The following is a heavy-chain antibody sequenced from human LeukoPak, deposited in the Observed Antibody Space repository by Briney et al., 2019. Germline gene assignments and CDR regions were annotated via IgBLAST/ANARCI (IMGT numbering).Heavy chain of an antibody. V-gene: IGHV1-46*01. CDR1: GYTFASYY. J-gene: IGHJ4*02. D-gene: IGHD3-16*02. CDR3: ARDYDYVWGSYRSLDY. Sequence: GASVKVSCKASGYTFASYYMHWVRQAPGQGLEWMGIINPSGGSTSYAQKFQGRVTMTRDTSTSTVYMELSSLRSEDTAVYYCARDYDYVWGSYRSLDYWGQGTLVTVSS. CDR2: INPSGGST.